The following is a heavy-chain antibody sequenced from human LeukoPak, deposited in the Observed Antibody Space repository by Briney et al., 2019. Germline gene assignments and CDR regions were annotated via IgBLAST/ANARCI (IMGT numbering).Heavy chain of an antibody. CDR2: IKSKTDGGTT. CDR3: TTGITMVRGVIHLIDY. V-gene: IGHV3-15*01. J-gene: IGHJ4*02. D-gene: IGHD3-10*01. CDR1: GFTFSNAW. Sequence: GGSLRPSCAASGFTFSNAWMSWVRQAPGKGLEWVGRIKSKTDGGTTDYAAPVKGRFTISRDDSKNTLYLQMNSLKTEDTAVYYCTTGITMVRGVIHLIDYWGQGTLVTVSS.